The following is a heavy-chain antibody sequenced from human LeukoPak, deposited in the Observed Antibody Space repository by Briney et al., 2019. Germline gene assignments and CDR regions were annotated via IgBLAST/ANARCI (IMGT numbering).Heavy chain of an antibody. V-gene: IGHV3-11*04. CDR3: ARSSAAYSPINYFDY. Sequence: GGSLRLSCAASGFTFSDYYMSWIRQAPGKGLEWVSYISSGSSTIYYADSVKGRFTISRDDAKNSLYLQMNSLRAEDTAVYYCARSSAAYSPINYFDYWGQGTLVTVSS. J-gene: IGHJ4*02. CDR2: ISSGSSTI. CDR1: GFTFSDYY. D-gene: IGHD3-16*01.